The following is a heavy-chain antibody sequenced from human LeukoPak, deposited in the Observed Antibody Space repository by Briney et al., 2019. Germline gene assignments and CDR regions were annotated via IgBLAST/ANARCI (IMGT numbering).Heavy chain of an antibody. CDR2: ISGSGGST. D-gene: IGHD3-10*01. CDR1: GFTLGRYA. Sequence: PGGSLRLSCAASGFTLGRYAMSWVRQAPGKGLEWVSAISGSGGSTYYADSVKGRFTISRDNSKNTLYLQMNSLRAEDTAVYYCAKASGLSATGFGASHEPFDYWGQGTLVTVSS. CDR3: AKASGLSATGFGASHEPFDY. J-gene: IGHJ4*02. V-gene: IGHV3-23*01.